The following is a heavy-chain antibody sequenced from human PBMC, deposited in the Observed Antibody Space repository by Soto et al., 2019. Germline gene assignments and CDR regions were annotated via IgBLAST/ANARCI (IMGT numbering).Heavy chain of an antibody. CDR1: GFTFSSYA. D-gene: IGHD2-2*01. V-gene: IGHV3-30-3*01. Sequence: QVQLVESGGGVVQPGRSLRLSCAASGFTFSSYAMHWVRQAPGKGLEWVAVISYDGSNKYYADSVKVRFTISRDNSKNTLYLQMNSLRAEDTAVYYCARDGLNIVVVPAAPSFYYYGMDVWGQGTTVTVSS. CDR2: ISYDGSNK. J-gene: IGHJ6*02. CDR3: ARDGLNIVVVPAAPSFYYYGMDV.